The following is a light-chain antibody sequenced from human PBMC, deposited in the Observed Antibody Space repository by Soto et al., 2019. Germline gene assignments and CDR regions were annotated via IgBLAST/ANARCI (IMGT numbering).Light chain of an antibody. CDR3: QQRSNWPPIT. CDR2: GAS. V-gene: IGKV3-11*01. J-gene: IGKJ5*01. CDR1: QSVSSY. Sequence: EIVLTQSPATLSLSPGERATLSCRASQSVSSYLAWYQQKPGQAPRLLIYGASTRATAIPARFSGSGSGTDFTLTISSLEPEDFAVYYCQQRSNWPPITFGQGTRLEIK.